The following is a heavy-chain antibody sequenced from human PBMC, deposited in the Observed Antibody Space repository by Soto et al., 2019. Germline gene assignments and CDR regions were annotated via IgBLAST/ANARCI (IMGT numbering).Heavy chain of an antibody. J-gene: IGHJ5*02. CDR3: AKYYDFWSGYENWFDP. CDR1: GGSFSGYY. Sequence: SETLSLTCAVYGGSFSGYYWSWIRQPPGKGLEWIGEINHSGSTNYNPSLKSRVTISVDTSKNQFSLKLSSVTAADTAVYYCAKYYDFWSGYENWFDPWGQGTLVTVS. CDR2: INHSGST. D-gene: IGHD3-3*01. V-gene: IGHV4-34*01.